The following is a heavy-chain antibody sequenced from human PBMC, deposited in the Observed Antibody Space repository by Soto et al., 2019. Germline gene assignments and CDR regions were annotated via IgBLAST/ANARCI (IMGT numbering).Heavy chain of an antibody. CDR3: AAAPRPYDRSDYVARGPRSNYYYYYGMDV. D-gene: IGHD3-22*01. CDR2: IVVGSGMT. V-gene: IGHV1-58*02. J-gene: IGHJ6*02. CDR1: GFTFGSSA. Sequence: QVQLVQSGPEVKKPGTSVKVSCKASGFTFGSSAMQWVRQARGQGLEWIGWIVVGSGMTDYAQKFQERVTITRDMSTGTAYMEMSSLRSEDTAVYSCAAAPRPYDRSDYVARGPRSNYYYYYGMDVWGQGTTVTVSS.